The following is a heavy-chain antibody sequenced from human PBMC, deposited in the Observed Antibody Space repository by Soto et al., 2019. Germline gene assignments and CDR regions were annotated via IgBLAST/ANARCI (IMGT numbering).Heavy chain of an antibody. V-gene: IGHV1-3*01. CDR3: ARGSATGQLGT. D-gene: IGHD6-6*01. J-gene: IGHJ5*02. CDR1: GYTFTRYT. CDR2: INPDNGNT. Sequence: ASVKVSCKASGYTFTRYTMNWVRQAPGQRLEWMGWINPDNGNTKSSQKFQDRVIITRDTSASTAYMDLSSLRSEDTAVYYCARGSATGQLGTWGQGTLVTVSS.